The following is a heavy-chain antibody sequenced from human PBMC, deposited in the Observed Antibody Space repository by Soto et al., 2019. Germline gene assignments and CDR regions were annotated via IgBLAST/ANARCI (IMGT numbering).Heavy chain of an antibody. CDR3: ARGVRDDYGGEDAFDM. CDR2: MNPNSGNT. J-gene: IGHJ3*02. V-gene: IGHV1-8*01. CDR1: GYTFTSYD. D-gene: IGHD4-17*01. Sequence: GASVKVSCKASGYTFTSYDINWVRQATGQGLEWMGWMNPNSGNTGYAQKLQGRVTMTRNTSISTAYMELSSLRSEDTAVYYCARGVRDDYGGEDAFDMWGRGTMVTVSS.